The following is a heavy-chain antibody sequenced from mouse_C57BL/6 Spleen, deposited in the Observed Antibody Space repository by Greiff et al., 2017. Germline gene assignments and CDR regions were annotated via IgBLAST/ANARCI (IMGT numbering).Heavy chain of an antibody. Sequence: EVKLMESGAELVKPGASVKLSCTASGFNIKDYYMHWVKQRTEQGLEWIGRIDPEDGETKYAPKFQGKATITADTSSNTAYLQLSSLTSEDTAVYYCARSRLITTDDFDYWGQGTTLPVSS. CDR2: IDPEDGET. D-gene: IGHD1-1*01. J-gene: IGHJ2*01. CDR1: GFNIKDYY. V-gene: IGHV14-2*01. CDR3: ARSRLITTDDFDY.